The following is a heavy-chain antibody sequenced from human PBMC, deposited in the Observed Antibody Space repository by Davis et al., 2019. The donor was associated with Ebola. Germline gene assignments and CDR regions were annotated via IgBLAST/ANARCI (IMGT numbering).Heavy chain of an antibody. D-gene: IGHD5-12*01. V-gene: IGHV1-18*04. CDR3: ARESPERGYSGYDYYYYYGMDV. J-gene: IGHJ6*02. Sequence: ASVKVSCKASGYTFTSYGISWVRQAPGQGLEWMGWISAYNGNTNYAQKLQGRVTMTTDTSTSTAYMELRSLRSDDTAVYYCARESPERGYSGYDYYYYYGMDVWGQGTTVTVSS. CDR2: ISAYNGNT. CDR1: GYTFTSYG.